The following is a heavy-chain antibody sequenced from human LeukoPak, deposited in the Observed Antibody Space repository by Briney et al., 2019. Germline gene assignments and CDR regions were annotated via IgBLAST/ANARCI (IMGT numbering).Heavy chain of an antibody. Sequence: PGGSLRLSCAASGFTFSSYAMSWVRQAPGKGLEWVSAISGSGGSTYYADSVKGRFTISRDNSKNTLYLQMNSLRAEDTAVYYCARDTYYYDSSGYWRYFDYWGQGTLVTVSS. CDR2: ISGSGGST. CDR3: ARDTYYYDSSGYWRYFDY. V-gene: IGHV3-23*01. D-gene: IGHD3-22*01. CDR1: GFTFSSYA. J-gene: IGHJ4*02.